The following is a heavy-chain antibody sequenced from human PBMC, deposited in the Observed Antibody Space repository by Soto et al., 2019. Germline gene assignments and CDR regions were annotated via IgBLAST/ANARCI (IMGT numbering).Heavy chain of an antibody. CDR3: ARGRDDFSSGSFDH. Sequence: QVQLQQWGAGLLKPSETLALTCAVYRAPFSGYSWTWIRQSPGKGLEWIGEINHSGTANYSPSLKSRVTMSVETSKGQFSLKLSSVTAADTAVYYCARGRDDFSSGSFDHWGPGTLVTVSS. CDR2: INHSGTA. D-gene: IGHD3-3*01. J-gene: IGHJ4*02. CDR1: RAPFSGYS. V-gene: IGHV4-34*01.